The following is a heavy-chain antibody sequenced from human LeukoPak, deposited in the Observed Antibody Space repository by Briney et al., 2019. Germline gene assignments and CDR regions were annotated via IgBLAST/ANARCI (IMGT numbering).Heavy chain of an antibody. D-gene: IGHD4-23*01. V-gene: IGHV4-39*02. Sequence: SETLCLTCTASGGTISSCCFYWVRIRQPPGKGLEWIGSIYYSGSTYYNPSLKSRVTISVDTSKNQFSLKLRSVTAADTAVYYCARELLSYGGNSGCFDYWGQGTLVTVSS. J-gene: IGHJ4*02. CDR2: IYYSGST. CDR3: ARELLSYGGNSGCFDY. CDR1: GGTISSCCFY.